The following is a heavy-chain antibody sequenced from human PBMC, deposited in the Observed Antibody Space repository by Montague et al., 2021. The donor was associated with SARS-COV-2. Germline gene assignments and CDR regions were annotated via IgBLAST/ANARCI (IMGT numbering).Heavy chain of an antibody. CDR1: GVSISSGSYY. J-gene: IGHJ6*02. CDR3: ARNPGEYYGMDV. Sequence: SESLSLTCSVSGVSISSGSYYWSWVRQPPGKGLERIGYVYHTGSTNYNPSLKSRVTLSIDTSKNQFPLRLNSVTAADTAVYYCARNPGEYYGMDVWGQGTTVTVSS. V-gene: IGHV4-61*01. CDR2: VYHTGST. D-gene: IGHD3-16*01.